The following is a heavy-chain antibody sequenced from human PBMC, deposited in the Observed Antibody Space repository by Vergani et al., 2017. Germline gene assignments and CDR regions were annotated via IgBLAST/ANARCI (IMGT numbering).Heavy chain of an antibody. J-gene: IGHJ4*02. D-gene: IGHD4-23*01. CDR2: ISGSGGST. V-gene: IGHV3-23*04. CDR1: GFTFSSYS. CDR3: AKGGYGGNSALFDY. Sequence: EVQLVESGGGLVKPGGSLRLSCAASGFTFSSYSMNWVRQAPGKGLEWVSAISGSGGSTYYADSVKGRFTISRDNSKNTLYLQMNSLRAEDTAVYYCAKGGYGGNSALFDYWGQGTLVTVSS.